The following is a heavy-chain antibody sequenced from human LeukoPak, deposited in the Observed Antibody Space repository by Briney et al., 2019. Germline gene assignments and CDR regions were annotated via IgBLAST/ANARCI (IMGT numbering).Heavy chain of an antibody. CDR3: AKDPAFYGDPAY. Sequence: GRSLRLSRVGSGFTLKDHAMSGVRQAPAKGLEWVSTHSERSETTYYADSPRGRLTISRDNSRNTVFLRLHPLRAEDTAVYYCAKDPAFYGDPAYWGQGTLVTASS. J-gene: IGHJ4*02. D-gene: IGHD4-17*01. V-gene: IGHV3-23*01. CDR1: GFTLKDHA. CDR2: HSERSETT.